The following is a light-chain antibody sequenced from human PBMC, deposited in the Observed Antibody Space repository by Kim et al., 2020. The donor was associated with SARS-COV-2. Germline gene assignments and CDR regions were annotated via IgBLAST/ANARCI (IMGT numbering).Light chain of an antibody. CDR2: GAS. CDR1: PGVGTV. Sequence: MMTQSPVSLSVSPGQRVTLTCGASPGVGTVLAWYQQTPGQSPRLLIYGASTRASGVPARFSGGGAGTEFTLTISSLQSEYFAVYCCRQDNNWPRTFGGGTKVDIK. V-gene: IGKV3-15*01. J-gene: IGKJ4*02. CDR3: RQDNNWPRT.